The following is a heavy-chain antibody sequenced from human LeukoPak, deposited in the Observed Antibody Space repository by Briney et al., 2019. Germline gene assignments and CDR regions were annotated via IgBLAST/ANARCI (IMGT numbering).Heavy chain of an antibody. CDR3: ARNADWLDNWFDP. D-gene: IGHD3/OR15-3a*01. V-gene: IGHV4-59*08. Sequence: PSETLSLTCTVSGGSISSYYWSWIRQPPGKGLESIGYISYSGSTNYSPSIKSRLTISVNTSKNQISLKLSSVPAPDTAVYYCARNADWLDNWFDPWGRGTLVTVSS. CDR1: GGSISSYY. CDR2: ISYSGST. J-gene: IGHJ5*02.